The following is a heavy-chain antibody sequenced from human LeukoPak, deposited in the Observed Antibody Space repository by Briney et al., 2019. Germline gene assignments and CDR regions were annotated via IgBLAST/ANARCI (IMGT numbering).Heavy chain of an antibody. D-gene: IGHD3-22*01. Sequence: SVKVSCKASGGTFSSYAISWVRQAPGQGLEWMGGIIPIFGTANYAQKFQGRVTITADESTSTAYMELSSLRSEDTAVYYCASAYTYYYDSSVTSHAFDIWGQGTMVTVSS. V-gene: IGHV1-69*13. CDR3: ASAYTYYYDSSVTSHAFDI. CDR2: IIPIFGTA. J-gene: IGHJ3*02. CDR1: GGTFSSYA.